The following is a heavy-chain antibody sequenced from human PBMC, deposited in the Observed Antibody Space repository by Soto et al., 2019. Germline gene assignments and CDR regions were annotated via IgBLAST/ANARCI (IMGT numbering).Heavy chain of an antibody. V-gene: IGHV4-39*01. CDR3: ARRYYGSGSYYPLPYYYYYGMDV. CDR1: GGSISSSSYY. D-gene: IGHD3-10*01. Sequence: SETLSLTCTVSGGSISSSSYYWGWIRQPPWKGLEWIGSIYYSGSTYYNPSLKSRVTISVDTSKNQFSLKLSSVTAAGTAVYYCARRYYGSGSYYPLPYYYYYGMDVWGQGXTVTVYS. J-gene: IGHJ6*02. CDR2: IYYSGST.